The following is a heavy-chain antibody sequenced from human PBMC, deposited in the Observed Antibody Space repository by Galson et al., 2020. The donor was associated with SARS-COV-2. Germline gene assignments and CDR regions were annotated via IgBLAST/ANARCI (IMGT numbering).Heavy chain of an antibody. CDR1: GFTVSSHY. Sequence: GGSLRLSCAASGFTVSSHYMTWVRQAPGKGLEWVSVLYEGGDTYYADSVKGRFTISRDKSKNTLYLQMIGLRAEDTAVYYCARGGARSFDLWGQGTMVTVSS. J-gene: IGHJ3*01. CDR2: LYEGGDT. CDR3: ARGGARSFDL. V-gene: IGHV3-53*01.